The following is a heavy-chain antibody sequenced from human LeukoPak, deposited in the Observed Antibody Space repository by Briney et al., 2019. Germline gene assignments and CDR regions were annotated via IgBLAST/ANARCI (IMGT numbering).Heavy chain of an antibody. CDR3: AREGTADPIIAAAGPQNWFDP. J-gene: IGHJ5*02. D-gene: IGHD6-13*01. CDR2: MYYSGST. V-gene: IGHV4-59*01. CDR1: GGSISSYY. Sequence: SETLSLTCTVSGGSISSYYWSWIRQPPGKRLEWIGYMYYSGSTNYNPSLESRVTISVDTSKNQFSLKLSSVTAADTAVYYCAREGTADPIIAAAGPQNWFDPWGQGTLVTVSS.